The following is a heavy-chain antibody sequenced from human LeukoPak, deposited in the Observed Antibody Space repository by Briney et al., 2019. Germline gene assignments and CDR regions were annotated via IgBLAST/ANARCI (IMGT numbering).Heavy chain of an antibody. D-gene: IGHD1-26*01. CDR2: MYYSGSA. CDR3: ASGGSYYVLDY. CDR1: GGSVSSGRYH. J-gene: IGHJ4*01. V-gene: IGHV4-61*01. Sequence: SETLSLTCTVSGGSVSSGRYHWSWIRQSPGKGLEWIGYMYYSGSANYNPSLKSRVTISVDTSKNQFFLKLSSVTAADTAVYYCASGGSYYVLDYWGQGTLVTVSS.